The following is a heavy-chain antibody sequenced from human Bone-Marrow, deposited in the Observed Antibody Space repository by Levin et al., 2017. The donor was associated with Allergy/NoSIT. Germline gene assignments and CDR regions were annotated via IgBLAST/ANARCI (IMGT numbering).Heavy chain of an antibody. J-gene: IGHJ6*02. D-gene: IGHD2-21*02. CDR1: GGSINSGTSS. V-gene: IGHV4-30-2*01. CDR3: ARESVVTISGNYYSRTDV. CDR2: IYQSGAT. Sequence: PSETLSLTCTVSGGSINSGTSSWTWIRQPPGKGLEWIGYIYQSGATSYNPSLESRVTMSLDRSKNQFSLKVISVTAADTAVYFCARESVVTISGNYYSRTDVWGPGITVTVSS.